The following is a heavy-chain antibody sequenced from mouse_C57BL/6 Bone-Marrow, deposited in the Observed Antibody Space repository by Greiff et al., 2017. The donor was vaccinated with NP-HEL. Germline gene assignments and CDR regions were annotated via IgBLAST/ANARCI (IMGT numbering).Heavy chain of an antibody. D-gene: IGHD1-1*01. Sequence: QVQLKQSGAELMKPGASVKLSCKATGYTFTGYWIEWVKQRPGHGLEWIGVILPGSGSTNYNEKFKGKATFTAATSSNTSYMQHSSLTTEDYASYYCARSGGGYYYGDYWGQGTTLTVSS. J-gene: IGHJ2*01. CDR1: GYTFTGYW. CDR2: ILPGSGST. CDR3: ARSGGGYYYGDY. V-gene: IGHV1-9*01.